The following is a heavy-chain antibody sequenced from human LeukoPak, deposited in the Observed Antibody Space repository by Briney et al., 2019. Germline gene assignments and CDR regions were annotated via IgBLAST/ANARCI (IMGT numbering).Heavy chain of an antibody. V-gene: IGHV4-4*07. CDR3: ARSFWEGSCWYYFDY. CDR1: GGSISSYY. D-gene: IGHD6-19*01. CDR2: IYTSGST. J-gene: IGHJ4*02. Sequence: PSETLSLTCTVSGGSISSYYWSWIRQPAGKGLEWIGRIYTSGSTNYKPSLKSRVTMSVDTSKNQFSLKLSSVTAADTAVYYCARSFWEGSCWYYFDYWGQGTLVTVSS.